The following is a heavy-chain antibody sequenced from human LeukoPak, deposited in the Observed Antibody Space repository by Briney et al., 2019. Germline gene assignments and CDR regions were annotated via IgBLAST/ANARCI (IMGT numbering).Heavy chain of an antibody. CDR2: ISGSGGST. CDR1: GFTSSSYG. J-gene: IGHJ4*02. CDR3: AKVGAYSGYDWLDY. V-gene: IGHV3-23*01. D-gene: IGHD5-12*01. Sequence: GGSLRLSCAASGFTSSSYGMSWVRQAPGKGLEWVSAISGSGGSTYYADSVKGRFTISRDNSKNTLYLQMNSLRAEDTAVYYCAKVGAYSGYDWLDYWGQGTLVTVSS.